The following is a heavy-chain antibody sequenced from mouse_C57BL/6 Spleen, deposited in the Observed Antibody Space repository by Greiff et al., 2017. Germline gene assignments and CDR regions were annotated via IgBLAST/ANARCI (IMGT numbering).Heavy chain of an antibody. CDR2: ISSGGSYT. J-gene: IGHJ4*01. CDR1: GFTFSSYG. Sequence: EVQLVESGGDLVKPGGSLKLSCAASGFTFSSYGMSWVRQTPDKRLEWVATISSGGSYTYYPDSVKGRFTISRDNAKNTLYLQMSSLKSEDTAMYYCARQGNAMDYWGQGTSVTVSS. CDR3: ARQGNAMDY. V-gene: IGHV5-6*01.